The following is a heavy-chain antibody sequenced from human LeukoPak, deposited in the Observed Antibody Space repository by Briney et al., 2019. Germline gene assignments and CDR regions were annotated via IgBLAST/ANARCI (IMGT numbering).Heavy chain of an antibody. CDR1: GFTFSDYY. V-gene: IGHV3-11*05. J-gene: IGHJ4*02. CDR2: ISSSSSYT. Sequence: GGSLRLSCAASGFTFSDYYMSWIRQAPGKGLEWVSYISSSSSYTNYVDSVKGRFTISRHNAKNSLYLQMNSLRAEDTAVYYCARAPDDYVVYWGQGTLVTVSS. CDR3: ARAPDDYVVY.